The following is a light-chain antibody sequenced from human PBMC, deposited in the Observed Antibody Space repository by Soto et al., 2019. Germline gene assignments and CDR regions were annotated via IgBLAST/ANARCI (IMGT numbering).Light chain of an antibody. CDR3: QQSYGTPPT. Sequence: DIKMTQSPSSLSASVGARVTITCRASQSISSYLNWYQQKPGKAPKLLISAAFSLQSGVPSRFSGSGSGTHFTLTISSLQSEDLATYYCQQSYGTPPTFGQGNKVDI. CDR1: QSISSY. J-gene: IGKJ1*01. CDR2: AAF. V-gene: IGKV1-39*01.